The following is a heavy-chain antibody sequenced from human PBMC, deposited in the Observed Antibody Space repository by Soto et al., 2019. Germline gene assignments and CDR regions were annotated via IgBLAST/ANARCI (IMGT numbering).Heavy chain of an antibody. V-gene: IGHV3-48*02. D-gene: IGHD5-12*01. Sequence: GGSLRLSCAASGFNFNDYAMNWVRQAPGKGLEWLAYINYSGNTIYYADSVRGRFTISRDNAKTPLYLQMHSLRDEDTFVYYCGEWLPLSPLGWGQGAQVTVSS. CDR1: GFNFNDYA. J-gene: IGHJ4*02. CDR3: GEWLPLSPLG. CDR2: INYSGNTI.